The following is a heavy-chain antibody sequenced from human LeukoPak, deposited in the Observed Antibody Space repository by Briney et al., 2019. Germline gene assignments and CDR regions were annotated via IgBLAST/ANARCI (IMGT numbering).Heavy chain of an antibody. J-gene: IGHJ6*02. CDR1: GFTFSSYA. CDR2: ISSGGGDT. CDR3: AKAEGATLYYYGVDV. Sequence: GGSLRLSCAASGFTFSSYAMNWVRQAPGKGLEWVSTISSGGGDTYIADSVKGRFTISRDNSKYTLYLQMNRLRADDTAVYYCAKAEGATLYYYGVDVWGQGTTVTVSS. V-gene: IGHV3-23*01.